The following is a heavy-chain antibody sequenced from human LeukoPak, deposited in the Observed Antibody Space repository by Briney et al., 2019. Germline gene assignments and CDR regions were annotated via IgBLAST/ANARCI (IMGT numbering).Heavy chain of an antibody. Sequence: ASVKVSRNSSGCTFNNYSCSRVPEAPSQGPETMGGIMPIFDTANYAQRFRGRVTITTNESTSTAYLEMSGLRSEDTAVYYCARDMGMPTRTPHYYYYMDVWGKGTRVTVSS. J-gene: IGHJ6*03. D-gene: IGHD2-15*01. CDR1: GCTFNNYS. V-gene: IGHV1-69*05. CDR3: ARDMGMPTRTPHYYYYMDV. CDR2: IMPIFDTA.